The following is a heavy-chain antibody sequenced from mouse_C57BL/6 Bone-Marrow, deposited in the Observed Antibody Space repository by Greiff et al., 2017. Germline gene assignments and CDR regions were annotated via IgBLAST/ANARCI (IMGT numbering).Heavy chain of an antibody. CDR1: GFTFSSYG. CDR3: ARHRAPYFDY. CDR2: ISSGGSYT. J-gene: IGHJ2*01. Sequence: EVQLVESGGDLVKPGGSLKLSCAASGFTFSSYGMSWVRQTPDKRLEWVATISSGGSYTYYPDSVKGRFTISRDNAKNTLYLQRSSLKSEDTAMYYCARHRAPYFDYWGQGTTLTVSS. D-gene: IGHD3-3*01. V-gene: IGHV5-6*01.